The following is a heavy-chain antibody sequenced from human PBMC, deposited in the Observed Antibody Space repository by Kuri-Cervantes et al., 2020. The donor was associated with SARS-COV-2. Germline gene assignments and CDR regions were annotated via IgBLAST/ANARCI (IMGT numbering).Heavy chain of an antibody. V-gene: IGHV3-74*01. D-gene: IGHD2-15*01. CDR1: GFTFSSYW. CDR3: ARDLTLGYCSGGSCHYYYGMDV. J-gene: IGHJ6*02. CDR2: INSDGSST. Sequence: GGSLRLSCAASGFTFSSYWMHWVRQAPGKGLVWVSRINSDGSSTSYADSVKGRFTISRDNAKNTLYLQMNSLRAEDTAVYYCARDLTLGYCSGGSCHYYYGMDVWGQGTTVTVSS.